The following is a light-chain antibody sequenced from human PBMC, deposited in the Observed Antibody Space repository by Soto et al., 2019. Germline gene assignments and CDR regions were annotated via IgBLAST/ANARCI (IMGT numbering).Light chain of an antibody. CDR3: AAWDDSLNGVV. CDR1: SSNIGSNT. V-gene: IGLV1-44*01. Sequence: QSVLTQPPSASGTPGQRVTISCSGSSSNIGSNTVNWYQQLPGTAPKLLIYSNNQRPSGVPDRFSGSKSGTSASLAISWLQSEDEADYYCAAWDDSLNGVVFVGGTKLTVL. CDR2: SNN. J-gene: IGLJ2*01.